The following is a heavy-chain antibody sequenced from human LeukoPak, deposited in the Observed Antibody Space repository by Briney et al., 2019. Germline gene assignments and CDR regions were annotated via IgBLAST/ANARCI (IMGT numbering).Heavy chain of an antibody. CDR1: GDSISSIAYY. J-gene: IGHJ4*02. CDR3: ARDGAVSGLDY. V-gene: IGHV4-39*07. D-gene: IGHD6-19*01. Sequence: SETLSLTCAVSGDSISSIAYYWGWIRQPPGRGLEWIGNIYYSGSTNYNPSLKSRVTIALDKSKNRVSLKLTSVTAADTAVYYCARDGAVSGLDYWGQGTLVTVSS. CDR2: IYYSGST.